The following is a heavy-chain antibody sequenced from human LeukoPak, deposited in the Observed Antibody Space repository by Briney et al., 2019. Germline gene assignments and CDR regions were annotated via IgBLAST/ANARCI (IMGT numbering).Heavy chain of an antibody. CDR2: IYYSGST. D-gene: IGHD3-22*01. J-gene: IGHJ3*02. CDR3: ARADYDSSGYYFFDI. V-gene: IGHV4-59*06. CDR1: GGSISSYY. Sequence: SETLSLTCTVSGGSISSYYWSWIRQPPGKGLEWIGYIYYSGSTYYNPSLKSRVTISVDTSKNQFSLKLSSVTAADTAVYYCARADYDSSGYYFFDIWGQGTMVTVSS.